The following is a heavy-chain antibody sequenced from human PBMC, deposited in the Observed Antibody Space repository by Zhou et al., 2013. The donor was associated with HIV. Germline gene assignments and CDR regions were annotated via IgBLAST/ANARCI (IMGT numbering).Heavy chain of an antibody. J-gene: IGHJ4*02. D-gene: IGHD2-8*02. CDR2: IIPILGIA. CDR1: GGTFSSYA. CDR3: AREPDPLVVYATGFLFDY. V-gene: IGHV1-69*04. Sequence: QVQLVQSGAEVKKPGSSVKVSCKASGGTFSSYAISWVRQAPGQGLEWMGRIIPILGIANYAQKFQGRVTITADKSTSTAYMELSSLRSEDTAVYYCAREPDPLVVYATGFLFDYWGQGTLVTVSS.